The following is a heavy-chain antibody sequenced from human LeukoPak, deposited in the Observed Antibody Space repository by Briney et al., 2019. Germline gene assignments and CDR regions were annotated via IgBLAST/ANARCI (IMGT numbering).Heavy chain of an antibody. V-gene: IGHV3-9*01. CDR2: ISWNSGSI. J-gene: IGHJ4*02. CDR1: GFTFSSYG. CDR3: AKGHSWYYFDY. D-gene: IGHD6-13*01. Sequence: GGTLRLSCAASGFTFSSYGMSWVRQAPGKGLEWVSGISWNSGSIGYADSVKGRFTISRDNAKNSLYLQMNSLRAEDTALYYCAKGHSWYYFDYWGQGTLVTVSS.